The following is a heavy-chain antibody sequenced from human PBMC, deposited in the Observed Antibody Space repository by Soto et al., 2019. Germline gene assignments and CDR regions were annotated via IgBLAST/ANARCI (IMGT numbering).Heavy chain of an antibody. V-gene: IGHV4-39*01. J-gene: IGHJ4*02. CDR2: IHDSGSS. CDR1: GGSISNSSYY. Sequence: QLQLQESGPGLVKPSATLSLTCTISGGSISNSSYYWGWLRQPPWKGMEWIGSIHDSGSSYYNPSLKRRVTIYVDTSKNQFSMKLSSVTAADTAVYYCARHSGHIFFDYWRQGTLVTVSS. CDR3: ARHSGHIFFDY. D-gene: IGHD5-12*01.